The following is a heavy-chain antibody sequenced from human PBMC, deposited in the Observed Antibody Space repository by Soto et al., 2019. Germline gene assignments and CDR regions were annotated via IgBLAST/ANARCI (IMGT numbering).Heavy chain of an antibody. CDR1: GGSISSSSYY. CDR3: ARTYYYDSSGYFSFDY. V-gene: IGHV4-39*01. Sequence: KPSETLSLTCTVSGGSISSSSYYWGWIRQPPGKGLEWIGSIYYSGSTYYNPSLKSRVTISVDTSKNQFPLKLSSVTAADTAVYYCARTYYYDSSGYFSFDYWGQGTLVTVSS. J-gene: IGHJ4*02. D-gene: IGHD3-22*01. CDR2: IYYSGST.